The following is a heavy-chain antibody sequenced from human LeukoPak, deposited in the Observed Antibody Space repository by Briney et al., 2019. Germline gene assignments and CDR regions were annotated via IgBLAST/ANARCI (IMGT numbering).Heavy chain of an antibody. CDR2: ISSSSSYI. D-gene: IGHD2-8*01. V-gene: IGHV3-21*01. CDR1: GFTFSSYS. J-gene: IGHJ5*02. CDR3: ARDLSGYCTNGVCYTPTRFDP. Sequence: GGSLRLSCAAFGFTFSSYSMNWVRQAPGKGLEWVSFISSSSSYIYYADSVKGRFTISRDNAKNSLYLQMNSLRAEDTAVYYCARDLSGYCTNGVCYTPTRFDPWGQGTLVTVSS.